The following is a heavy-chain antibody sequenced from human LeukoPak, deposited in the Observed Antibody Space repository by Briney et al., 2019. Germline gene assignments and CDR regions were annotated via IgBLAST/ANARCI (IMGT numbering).Heavy chain of an antibody. CDR1: GGSISSYY. Sequence: AETLSLTCTVSGGSISSYYWSWIRQLPGKGLEWIGYIYYSGSTNYNPSLKSRVTISVDTSKNQFSLKLNSVTAADTAVYYCARGRQWWSSYYFDYWGQGTLVTVSS. J-gene: IGHJ4*02. V-gene: IGHV4-59*12. D-gene: IGHD2-15*01. CDR3: ARGRQWWSSYYFDY. CDR2: IYYSGST.